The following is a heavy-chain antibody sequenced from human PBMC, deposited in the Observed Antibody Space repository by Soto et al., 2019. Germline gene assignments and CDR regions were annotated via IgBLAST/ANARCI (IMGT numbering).Heavy chain of an antibody. V-gene: IGHV3-30*03. CDR2: ISYDGSNK. D-gene: IGHD3-10*01. CDR3: ATDRGLCCSDWLIHAFDI. CDR1: GFTFSSYS. Sequence: GGSLRLSCAASGFTFSSYSKHWVRQAPGKGLEWVAVISYDGSNKYYADSVKGRFTISRDNSKNTLYLQMNSLRAEETAVYYFATDRGLCCSDWLIHAFDIWVQVTMGAVSS. J-gene: IGHJ3*02.